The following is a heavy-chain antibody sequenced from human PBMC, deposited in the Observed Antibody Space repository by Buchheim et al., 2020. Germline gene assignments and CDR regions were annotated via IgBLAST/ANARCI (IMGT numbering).Heavy chain of an antibody. CDR2: INTDGSGT. J-gene: IGHJ6*02. V-gene: IGHV3-74*01. Sequence: EVHLVESGGGLVQPGGSLRLSCAASGFTFSNYWMHWARQVPGKGLVWVSRINTDGSGTSHADSVEGRFTISRDNAKNTLYLQMNRLRVEDTAVYYCGRDLWSAMDVWGQGTT. CDR1: GFTFSNYW. D-gene: IGHD3-3*01. CDR3: GRDLWSAMDV.